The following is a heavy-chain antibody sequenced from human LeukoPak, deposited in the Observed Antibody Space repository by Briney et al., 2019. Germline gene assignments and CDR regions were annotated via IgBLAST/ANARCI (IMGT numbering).Heavy chain of an antibody. CDR2: IWSDASEK. Sequence: GGSLRLSCAASGFTFSTYGVHWVRQAPGRGLEWAAIIWSDASEKYYGDSVKGRLTISRDNSNNTVSLQMNSLRAEDTAVYYCARRGSGTYNFDSWGQGTLVTVSS. CDR3: ARRGSGTYNFDS. V-gene: IGHV3-33*03. J-gene: IGHJ4*02. D-gene: IGHD1-26*01. CDR1: GFTFSTYG.